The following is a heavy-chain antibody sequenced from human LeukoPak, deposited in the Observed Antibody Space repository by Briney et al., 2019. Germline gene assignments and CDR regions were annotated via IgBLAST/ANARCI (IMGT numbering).Heavy chain of an antibody. CDR3: ARTDYDFWSGPRNWFDP. D-gene: IGHD3-3*01. J-gene: IGHJ5*02. V-gene: IGHV4-59*01. Sequence: SETLSLTCTVSGGSISSYYWSWIRQPPGKGLEWIGYIYYSGSTNYNPSLMSRVTISVDTSKNQFSLKLSSVTAADTAVYYCARTDYDFWSGPRNWFDPWGQGTLVTVSS. CDR2: IYYSGST. CDR1: GGSISSYY.